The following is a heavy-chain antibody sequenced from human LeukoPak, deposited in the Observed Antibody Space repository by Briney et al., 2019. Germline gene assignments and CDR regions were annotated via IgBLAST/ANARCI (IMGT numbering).Heavy chain of an antibody. CDR2: IRSKAYGGTT. CDR3: AKHPISSAGEAPDY. Sequence: AGGSLRLSCTASGLTFGDYVMSWVRQAPGKGLEWVGFIRSKAYGGTTEYAASVKGRFTISRDDSKSIAYLQMNSLRAEDTAVYYCAKHPISSAGEAPDYWGQGTLVTVSS. D-gene: IGHD3-22*01. V-gene: IGHV3-49*04. CDR1: GLTFGDYV. J-gene: IGHJ4*02.